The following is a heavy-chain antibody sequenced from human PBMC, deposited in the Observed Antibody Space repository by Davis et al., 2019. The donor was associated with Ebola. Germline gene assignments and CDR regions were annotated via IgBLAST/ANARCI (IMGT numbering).Heavy chain of an antibody. CDR2: IYTSGST. Sequence: LRLSCTVSGGSISSGSYYWSWIRQPAGKGLEWIGHIYTSGSTNYNPSLKSRVTISVDTSKNQFSLKLSSVTAADTAVYYCARGIDWGSSARGMYYWGQGTLVTVSS. CDR3: ARGIDWGSSARGMYY. J-gene: IGHJ4*02. D-gene: IGHD7-27*01. CDR1: GGSISSGSYY. V-gene: IGHV4-61*09.